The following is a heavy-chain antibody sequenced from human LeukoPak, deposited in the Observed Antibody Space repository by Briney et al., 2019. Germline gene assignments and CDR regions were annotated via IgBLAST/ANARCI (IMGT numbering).Heavy chain of an antibody. CDR1: GFTFSSYW. J-gene: IGHJ4*02. Sequence: GGSLRLSCAASGFTFSSYWMTWVRQAPGKGLEWVANIKQDGSKKNYVDSVKGRFTISRDNAKNSLYLQMNSLRAEDTAVYFCATPLDYYDSSGYHQGGDWGQGTLVTVSS. D-gene: IGHD3-22*01. CDR3: ATPLDYYDSSGYHQGGD. CDR2: IKQDGSKK. V-gene: IGHV3-7*03.